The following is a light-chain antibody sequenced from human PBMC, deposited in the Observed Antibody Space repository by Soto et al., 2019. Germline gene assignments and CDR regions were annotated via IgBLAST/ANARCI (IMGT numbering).Light chain of an antibody. J-gene: IGKJ5*01. CDR1: QSVSSD. CDR2: GAS. V-gene: IGKV3-15*01. CDR3: QQYNNWPIT. Sequence: ELVMTQSPATLSASPGERATLSCRASQSVSSDLGWFQQKPGQAPRLLIYGASTRATGIPARSSGSGSGTEFTLTISSLQSEDSAVYYCQQYNNWPITFGQGTRLEIK.